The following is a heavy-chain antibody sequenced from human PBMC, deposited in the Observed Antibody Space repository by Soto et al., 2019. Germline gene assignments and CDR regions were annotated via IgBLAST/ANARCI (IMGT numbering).Heavy chain of an antibody. V-gene: IGHV1-69*08. D-gene: IGHD4-4*01. J-gene: IGHJ5*02. CDR3: AGDPDSHYNDSHASSYP. Sequence: QVQLVQSGAEVKKPGSSVKVSCKASGGTFSTYTITWVRQAPGQGLEWMGRIIPIIGIINYAQKFQGRVTISADKFTGTAYMELNGLRSDDTAVYYCAGDPDSHYNDSHASSYPWGQGTLGTVSS. CDR1: GGTFSTYT. CDR2: IIPIIGII.